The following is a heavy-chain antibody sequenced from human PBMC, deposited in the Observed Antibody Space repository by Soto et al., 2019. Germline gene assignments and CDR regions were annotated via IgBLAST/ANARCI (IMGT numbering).Heavy chain of an antibody. V-gene: IGHV4-59*01. CDR3: ERAAGHYDFWSGYTN. Sequence: KGLEWIGYIYYSGSTNYNPSLKSRVTISVDTSKNQFSLKLSSVTAADTAVYYCERAAGHYDFWSGYTNWGQGTLVTVS. J-gene: IGHJ4*02. CDR2: IYYSGST. D-gene: IGHD3-3*01.